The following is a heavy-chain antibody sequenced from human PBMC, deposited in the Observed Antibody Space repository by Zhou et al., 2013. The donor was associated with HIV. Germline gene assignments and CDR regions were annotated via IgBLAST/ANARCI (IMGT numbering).Heavy chain of an antibody. CDR3: ARGGPGWPTDY. V-gene: IGHV4-34*01. Sequence: QVQLQQWGAGLLKPSETLSLTCAVYGGSFSAYYWSWIRQPPGKGLEWIGENNHSGSTNYNPSLKSRVTISVDTSKNQFSLKLSSVTAADTAVYYCARGGPGWPTDYWGQGTLVTVSS. CDR2: NNHSGST. CDR1: GGSFSAYY. J-gene: IGHJ4*02.